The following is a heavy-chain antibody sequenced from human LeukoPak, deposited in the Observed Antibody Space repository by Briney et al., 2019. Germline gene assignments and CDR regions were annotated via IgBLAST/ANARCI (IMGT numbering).Heavy chain of an antibody. V-gene: IGHV3-53*01. CDR3: ARYHFYDSSGVEKAFDI. CDR1: GFTVSNNY. Sequence: GGSLRLSCAVSGFTVSNNYMSWVRQAPGKGLEWVSVIYSDGSTYYADSVKGRFTISRDNSKNTLYLQMNSLRAEDTAVYYCARYHFYDSSGVEKAFDIWGQGTMVTVSS. D-gene: IGHD3-22*01. CDR2: IYSDGST. J-gene: IGHJ3*02.